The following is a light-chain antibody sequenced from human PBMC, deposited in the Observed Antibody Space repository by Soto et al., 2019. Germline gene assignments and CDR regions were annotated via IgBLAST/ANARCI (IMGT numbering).Light chain of an antibody. CDR3: QHYNSF. CDR1: QSISSW. CDR2: DAS. V-gene: IGKV1-5*01. J-gene: IGKJ3*01. Sequence: DILMTQSPSTLSASVGDRVTITCRASQSISSWLAWYQQKPGQAPKLLIYDASTLESGVPSRVSGSGSGTEFTLTISSLQPDDFATYYCQHYNSFFGPGTKVDIK.